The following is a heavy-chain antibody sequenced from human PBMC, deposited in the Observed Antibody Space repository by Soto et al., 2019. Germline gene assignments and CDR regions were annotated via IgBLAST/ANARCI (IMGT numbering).Heavy chain of an antibody. V-gene: IGHV3-21*04. J-gene: IGHJ4*02. CDR2: SSSCSSYV. Sequence: EVQLVLSGGGLVKPGGSLRLSCAASGFTFSSYTMNWVLSAPGQGREWVSSSSSCSSYVYYSDSMKGRFSICRDNAKNSRYLTMNTLSAEATALYYCARGVLGDSGTCYWGRGTLVTVSS. CDR1: GFTFSSYT. CDR3: ARGVLGDSGTCY. D-gene: IGHD2-15*01.